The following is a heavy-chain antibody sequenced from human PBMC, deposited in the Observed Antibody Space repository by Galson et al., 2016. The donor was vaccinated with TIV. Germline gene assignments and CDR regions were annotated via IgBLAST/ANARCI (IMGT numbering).Heavy chain of an antibody. D-gene: IGHD5-12*01. CDR2: INSYNGDT. V-gene: IGHV1-18*01. Sequence: SVKVSCKASGYTFTDYAISWLRQAPGQGLEWMGWINSYNGDTDFAQKFQGRVTRTTDTSTSTAYMELTNLGSDDTAVYFCARSGYIYSLVGLPSRFWYLDLWGRGTLVTVSS. J-gene: IGHJ2*01. CDR1: GYTFTDYA. CDR3: ARSGYIYSLVGLPSRFWYLDL.